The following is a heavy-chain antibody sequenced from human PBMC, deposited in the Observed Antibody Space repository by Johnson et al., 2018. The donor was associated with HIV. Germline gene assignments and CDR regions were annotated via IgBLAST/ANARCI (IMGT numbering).Heavy chain of an antibody. Sequence: VQLVESRGVLVQPGGSLRLSCAATGFTVSSNEMSWVRQAPGKGLEWVSFISGGSTYYADSRKGRFTISRDNSKNTLHLQMNSLRAEDTAVYYCVRDDGSDFEAFDIWGLGTMVTVSS. V-gene: IGHV3-38-3*01. J-gene: IGHJ3*02. D-gene: IGHD2-21*01. CDR3: VRDDGSDFEAFDI. CDR2: ISGGST. CDR1: GFTVSSNE.